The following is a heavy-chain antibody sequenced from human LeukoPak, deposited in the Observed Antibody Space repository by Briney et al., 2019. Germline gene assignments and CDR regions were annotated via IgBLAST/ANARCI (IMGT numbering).Heavy chain of an antibody. CDR1: GFTFSDYY. D-gene: IGHD2-2*01. CDR3: ARTLGYCSSTSCRNNWFDP. Sequence: GGSLRLSCAASGFTFSDYYMSWIRQAPGKGLEWGSYISSSGSTIYYADSVKGRFTISRDNAKNSLYLQMNSLRAEDTAVYYCARTLGYCSSTSCRNNWFDPWGQGTLVTVSS. J-gene: IGHJ5*02. V-gene: IGHV3-11*04. CDR2: ISSSGSTI.